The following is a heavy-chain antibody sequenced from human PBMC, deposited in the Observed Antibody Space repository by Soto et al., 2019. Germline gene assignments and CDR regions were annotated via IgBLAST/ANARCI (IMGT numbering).Heavy chain of an antibody. V-gene: IGHV1-69*01. J-gene: IGHJ4*02. CDR1: GGTFSSYA. CDR2: IIPIFGTA. CDR3: ARVIRSSSLGLEYFDY. D-gene: IGHD6-6*01. Sequence: QVQLVQSGAEVKKPGSSVKVSCKASGGTFSSYAISWVRQAPGQGLEWMGGIIPIFGTANYAQKFQGRVTITADESTSTAYMELSILRSEDTAVYDCARVIRSSSLGLEYFDYWGQGTLVTVSS.